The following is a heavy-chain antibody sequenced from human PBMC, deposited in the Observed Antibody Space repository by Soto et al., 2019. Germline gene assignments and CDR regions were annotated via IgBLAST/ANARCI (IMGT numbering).Heavy chain of an antibody. V-gene: IGHV1-18*01. J-gene: IGHJ5*02. D-gene: IGHD3-10*01. CDR1: GYTFTSYG. Sequence: ASVKVSFKASGYTFTSYGISWVRQAPGQGLEWMGWISAYNGNTNYAQKLQGRVTMTTDTSTSTAYMELRSLRSDDTAVYYCARGSWFGELFWWFDPWGQGTLVTVSS. CDR2: ISAYNGNT. CDR3: ARGSWFGELFWWFDP.